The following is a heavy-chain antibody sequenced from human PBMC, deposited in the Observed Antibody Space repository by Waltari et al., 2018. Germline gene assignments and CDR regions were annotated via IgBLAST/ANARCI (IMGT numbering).Heavy chain of an antibody. CDR1: GYSFTNYY. CDR3: ARRKGYCTSSTCPPVQGYFGY. Sequence: QVRLVQSGAEVKKPGASVKIACKASGYSFTNYYMYWVRQAPGQGLEWMGWINPNSGGTNQAQKFQGRVTMTRDTSISTAYMELTRLRSDDTAVYFCARRKGYCTSSTCPPVQGYFGYWGQGTLVTVSS. J-gene: IGHJ4*02. CDR2: INPNSGGT. V-gene: IGHV1-2*02. D-gene: IGHD2-2*01.